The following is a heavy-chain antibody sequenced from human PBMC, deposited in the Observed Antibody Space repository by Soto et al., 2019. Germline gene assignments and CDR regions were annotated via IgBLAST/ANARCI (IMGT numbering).Heavy chain of an antibody. V-gene: IGHV1-18*01. CDR1: GYTFTTYG. J-gene: IGHJ6*02. Sequence: SVKVSCKASGYTFTTYGISWVRQAPGQGLEWMGWISAYNGNTNYAQKLQGRITMTTDTSTSTAYMELRSLRSDDTAVYYCARVSHGNTGGYYNGMDVWGQGNTVTVSS. CDR3: ARVSHGNTGGYYNGMDV. CDR2: ISAYNGNT. D-gene: IGHD7-27*01.